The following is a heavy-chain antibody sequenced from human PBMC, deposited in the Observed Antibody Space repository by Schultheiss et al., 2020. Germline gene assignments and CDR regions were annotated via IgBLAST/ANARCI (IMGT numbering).Heavy chain of an antibody. Sequence: GGSLRLSCAASGFTFSSYEMNWVRQVPGKGLEWVSYISSSGSTIYYADSVKGRFTISRDNAKNSLYLQMNSLRAEDTAVYYCARDGGKGYYDFWSGYYRRWDGAIDIWGEGTMVTVSS. CDR1: GFTFSSYE. V-gene: IGHV3-48*03. CDR2: ISSSGSTI. D-gene: IGHD3-3*01. J-gene: IGHJ3*02. CDR3: ARDGGKGYYDFWSGYYRRWDGAIDI.